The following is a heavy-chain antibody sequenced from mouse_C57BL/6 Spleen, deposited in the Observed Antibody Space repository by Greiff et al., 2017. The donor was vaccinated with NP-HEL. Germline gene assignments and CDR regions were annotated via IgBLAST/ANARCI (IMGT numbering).Heavy chain of an antibody. D-gene: IGHD2-4*01. CDR3: ARSFYYDYDGYYFDY. J-gene: IGHJ2*01. CDR2: INPSSGYT. CDR1: GYTFTSYT. Sequence: VQLQQSGAELARPGASVKMSCKASGYTFTSYTMHWVKQRPGQGLEWIGYINPSSGYTKYNQKFKDKATLTADKSSSTAYMQLSSLTSEDSAVYYCARSFYYDYDGYYFDYWGQGNTLTVSS. V-gene: IGHV1-4*01.